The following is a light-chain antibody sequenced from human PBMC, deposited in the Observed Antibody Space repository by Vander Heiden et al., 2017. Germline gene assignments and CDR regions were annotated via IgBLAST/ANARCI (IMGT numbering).Light chain of an antibody. V-gene: IGKV2-28*01. CDR2: LGS. J-gene: IGKJ1*01. CDR1: QSLLHSNGYNY. CDR3: MQALQTPWT. Sequence: DIVMTQSPLCRPVTPGEPASISCRSSQSLLHSNGYNYLDWYLQKPGQSPQLLIYLGSNRASGVPDRFSGSGSGTDFTLKISRVEAEDVGVYYCMQALQTPWTFGQGTKVEIK.